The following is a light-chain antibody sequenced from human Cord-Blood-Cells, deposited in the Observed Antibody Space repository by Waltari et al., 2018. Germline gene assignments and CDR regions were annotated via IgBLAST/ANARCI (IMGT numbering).Light chain of an antibody. J-gene: IGKJ1*01. V-gene: IGKV3-20*01. CDR3: QQYGSSRT. CDR1: QSVSSSY. CDR2: GAS. Sequence: EIVLTQSPGTLSWSPGERATLSCRASQSVSSSYLAWYQQKPGQAPRLVIYGASSRATGIPDRFSGSGSGTDFTLTISRLEPEDLAVYYCQQYGSSRTFGQGTKVEIK.